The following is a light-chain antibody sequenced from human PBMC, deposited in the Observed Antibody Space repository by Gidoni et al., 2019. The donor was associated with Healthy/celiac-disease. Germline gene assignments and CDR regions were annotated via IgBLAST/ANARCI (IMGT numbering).Light chain of an antibody. CDR3: MQALQTPWT. CDR2: LGS. J-gene: IGKJ1*01. V-gene: IGKV2-28*01. Sequence: DLVMTQSPLPLPVTPGEPASISCRSSQSLLHSNGYNYLYWYLQKTGQSPQLLIYLGSNRASGVPDRFSGSGSGTDFTLKISRVEAEDVGVYYCMQALQTPWTFGQGTKVEIK. CDR1: QSLLHSNGYNY.